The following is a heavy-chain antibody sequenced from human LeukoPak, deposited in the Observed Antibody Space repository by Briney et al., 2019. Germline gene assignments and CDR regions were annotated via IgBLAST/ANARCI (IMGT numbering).Heavy chain of an antibody. V-gene: IGHV5-51*01. J-gene: IGHJ5*02. CDR3: ARGNWFDP. CDR2: IYPGDCDT. CDR1: GYSFTSYR. Sequence: GEPMKISCQGSGYSFTSYRIGGVRQMPGKGLEWMGIIYPGDCDTRYSPSCQGQVTISADKSISTAYLQWSSLKASETGMYYCARGNWFDPWGEGTLVTVSS.